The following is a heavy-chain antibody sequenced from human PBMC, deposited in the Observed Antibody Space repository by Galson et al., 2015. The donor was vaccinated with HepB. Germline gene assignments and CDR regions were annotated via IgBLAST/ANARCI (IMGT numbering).Heavy chain of an antibody. CDR1: GYTFTNSD. CDR3: ARGRYCTSGACPHYFDN. D-gene: IGHD2-8*01. J-gene: IGHJ4*02. V-gene: IGHV1-8*01. Sequence: SVKVSCKASGYTFTNSDINWVRQATGQGLEWMGWMNPDSGNTGYAQKFQGRVTMTRNTSISTAYMELSSLRSEDTAVYYCARGRYCTSGACPHYFDNWGQGTLVTVSS. CDR2: MNPDSGNT.